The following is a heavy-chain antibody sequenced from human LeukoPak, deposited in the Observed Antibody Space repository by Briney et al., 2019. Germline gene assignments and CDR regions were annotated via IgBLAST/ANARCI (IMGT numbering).Heavy chain of an antibody. CDR2: IIPIFGTA. D-gene: IGHD5-24*01. J-gene: IGHJ5*02. CDR1: GGTFSSYA. CDR3: ARAGVEMATMGT. Sequence: SVKVSCKAPGGTFSSYAISWVRQAPGQGLEWMGRIIPIFGTANYAQKFQGRVTITTDESTSTAYMELSSLRSEDTAVYYCARAGVEMATMGTWGQGTLVTVSS. V-gene: IGHV1-69*05.